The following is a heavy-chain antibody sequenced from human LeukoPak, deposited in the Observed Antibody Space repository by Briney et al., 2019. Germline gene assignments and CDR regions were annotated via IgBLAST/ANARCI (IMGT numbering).Heavy chain of an antibody. CDR1: GYTFTSYA. J-gene: IGHJ4*02. CDR3: ASQPPAVAGTHPFDY. CDR2: INAGNGNT. Sequence: ASVKVSCKASGYTFTSYAMHWVRQAPRQRLEWMGWINAGNGNTKYSQKFQGRVTITRDTSASTAYMELSSLRSEDTAVYYCASQPPAVAGTHPFDYWGQGTLVTVSS. V-gene: IGHV1-3*01. D-gene: IGHD6-19*01.